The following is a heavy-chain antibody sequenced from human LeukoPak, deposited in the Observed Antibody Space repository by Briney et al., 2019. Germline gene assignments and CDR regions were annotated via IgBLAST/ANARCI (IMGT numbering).Heavy chain of an antibody. CDR3: ARDLSYDSSGSDAFDI. Sequence: ASVKVSCKASGYTFTGYYIHWVRQAPGQGLEWMGWINPNSGGTNYAQKFQNRVTMTRDTSISTAYMELGRLRSDDTAVYYCARDLSYDSSGSDAFDIWGQGTMVTVSS. CDR1: GYTFTGYY. V-gene: IGHV1-2*02. CDR2: INPNSGGT. D-gene: IGHD3-22*01. J-gene: IGHJ3*02.